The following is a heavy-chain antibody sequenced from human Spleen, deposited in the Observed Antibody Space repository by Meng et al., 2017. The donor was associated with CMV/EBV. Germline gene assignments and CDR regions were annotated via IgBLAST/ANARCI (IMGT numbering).Heavy chain of an antibody. J-gene: IGHJ4*02. CDR1: GGSLNGYS. Sequence: SLPCAVSGGSLNGYSWRWLRQPPGKGLEWIGYIYYSGSTNYNPSLKSRVTISVDTSKNQFSLKLSSVTAADTAVYYCATSTVTAIDYWGQGTLVTVSS. D-gene: IGHD4-17*01. CDR2: IYYSGST. V-gene: IGHV4-59*01. CDR3: ATSTVTAIDY.